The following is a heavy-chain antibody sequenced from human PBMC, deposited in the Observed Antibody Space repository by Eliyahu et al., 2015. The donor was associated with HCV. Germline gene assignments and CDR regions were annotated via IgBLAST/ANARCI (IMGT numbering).Heavy chain of an antibody. J-gene: IGHJ6*02. D-gene: IGHD2-15*01. CDR3: ARASGYSDYDSKVTDIVEVVAANTNRGEHGMDV. V-gene: IGHV1-2*02. CDR1: GYTFTDYY. CDR2: IDPNSGGT. Sequence: QVQLVQSGAEVKKPGASVKVSCKASGYTFTDYYIXWVRQAPGXGXEXXXWIDPNSGGTNNAQNFQGRVAMTRGTSISTAYMELSRLRSDDTAVYYCARASGYSDYDSKVTDIVEVVAANTNRGEHGMDVWGQGTTVTVSS.